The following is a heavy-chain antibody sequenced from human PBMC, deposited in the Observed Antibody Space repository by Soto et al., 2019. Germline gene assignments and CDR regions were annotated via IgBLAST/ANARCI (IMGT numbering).Heavy chain of an antibody. V-gene: IGHV1-2*04. D-gene: IGHD2-2*01. J-gene: IGHJ6*03. CDR2: INPNSGGT. CDR3: ARAHSLHCSSTSCSTYYMDV. CDR1: GYTFTGYY. Sequence: ASVKVSCKASGYTFTGYYMHWVRQAPGQGLEWMGWINPNSGGTNYAQKFQGWVTMTRDTSISTAYMEPSRLRSDDTAVYYCARAHSLHCSSTSCSTYYMDVWGKGTTVTVSS.